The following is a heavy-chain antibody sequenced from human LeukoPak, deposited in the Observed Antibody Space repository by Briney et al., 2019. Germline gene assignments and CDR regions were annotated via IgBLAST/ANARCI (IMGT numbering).Heavy chain of an antibody. CDR3: TTTTFYYGSGTSEGACDI. Sequence: GGSLRLSCAASGITFNNAWMNWVRQAPGKGLEWVGRIKSKTDGGTTDYAAPVKGRFIISRDDSKNTLYLQMNSLKTEDTAIYYCTTTTFYYGSGTSEGACDIWGQGTMVTVSS. CDR1: GITFNNAW. D-gene: IGHD3-10*01. V-gene: IGHV3-15*01. CDR2: IKSKTDGGTT. J-gene: IGHJ3*02.